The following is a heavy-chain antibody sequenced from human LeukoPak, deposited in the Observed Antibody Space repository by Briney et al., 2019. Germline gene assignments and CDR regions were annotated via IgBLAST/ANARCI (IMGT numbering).Heavy chain of an antibody. J-gene: IGHJ4*02. Sequence: SETLSLTCTVSGGSISSSSYYWGWIREPPGKGLEWIGYMYHSGSTNYNPSLKSRVTISVDTSRNQVSLELTSVTAADTAVYYCARVGGSGWSDYWGQGTLVTVSS. V-gene: IGHV4-61*05. CDR1: GGSISSSSYY. D-gene: IGHD6-19*01. CDR3: ARVGGSGWSDY. CDR2: MYHSGST.